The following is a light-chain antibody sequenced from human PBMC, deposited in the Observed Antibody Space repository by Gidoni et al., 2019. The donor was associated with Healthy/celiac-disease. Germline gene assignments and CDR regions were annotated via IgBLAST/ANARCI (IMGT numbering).Light chain of an antibody. V-gene: IGKV1-5*01. Sequence: DIQMTQSPSTLSASVGDRVTITCRASQSISSWLAWYQQKPGKAPKLLIYDASSLESGAPSRFSGSGSGTEFTLTISSLQPDDFATYYCQQYNSYPRTFXQXTKVEIK. CDR2: DAS. CDR3: QQYNSYPRT. J-gene: IGKJ1*01. CDR1: QSISSW.